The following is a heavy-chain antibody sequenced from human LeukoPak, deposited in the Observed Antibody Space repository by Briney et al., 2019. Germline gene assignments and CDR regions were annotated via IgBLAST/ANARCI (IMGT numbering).Heavy chain of an antibody. CDR2: FSSSGTT. D-gene: IGHD2-15*01. V-gene: IGHV4-4*07. CDR1: GDSISYFY. Sequence: SETLSLTCSVSGDSISYFYWSWIRQAAGKGLEWIGRFSSSGTTDYNASLKSRVTMSVDTSKNQLSLKVISVTAADTAVYYCARQKVAFEAFDIWGQGTMVTVSS. J-gene: IGHJ3*02. CDR3: ARQKVAFEAFDI.